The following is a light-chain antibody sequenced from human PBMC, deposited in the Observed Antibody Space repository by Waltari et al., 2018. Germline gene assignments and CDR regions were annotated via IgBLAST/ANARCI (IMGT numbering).Light chain of an antibody. Sequence: DIQMTQSPSSVSASVGDRVTITCRASQDIRRWLAWYQQKPGKAPKLVIYAASSLQSGVPSRFSGSGSGTDFTLTISSLQPEDFATYFCQQTNSFPRTFGPGTKVDIK. CDR1: QDIRRW. V-gene: IGKV1-12*01. J-gene: IGKJ3*01. CDR3: QQTNSFPRT. CDR2: AAS.